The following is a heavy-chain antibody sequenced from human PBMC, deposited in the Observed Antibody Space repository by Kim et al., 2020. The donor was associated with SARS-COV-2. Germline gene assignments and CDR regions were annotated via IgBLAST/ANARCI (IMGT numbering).Heavy chain of an antibody. Sequence: SETLSLTCAVSGGSINRSSFYWGWVRQSSGKGLEWIGRVFYSGSTFYNPSLKSRVTMSIDTSKSHISLRLTSVSAADTAVYYCALTLAVTGPFPFDYWGQGTLVTVSS. CDR1: GGSINRSSFY. J-gene: IGHJ4*02. CDR3: ALTLAVTGPFPFDY. CDR2: VFYSGST. D-gene: IGHD6-19*01. V-gene: IGHV4-39*02.